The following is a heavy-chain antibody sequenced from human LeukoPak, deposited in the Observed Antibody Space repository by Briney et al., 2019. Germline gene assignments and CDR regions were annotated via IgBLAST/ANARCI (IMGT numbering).Heavy chain of an antibody. CDR2: ISSSSSYI. CDR1: GFTFSSYS. D-gene: IGHD1-26*01. J-gene: IGHJ4*02. V-gene: IGHV3-21*01. CDR3: ARVTRGTFGFDY. Sequence: GGSLRLSCAASGFTFSSYSMNWVRQAPGKGLEWVSSISSSSSYIYYADSVKGRFTISRDNAKNSLYLQMNSLRAEDTAVYYCARVTRGTFGFDYWGQGTLVTVSS.